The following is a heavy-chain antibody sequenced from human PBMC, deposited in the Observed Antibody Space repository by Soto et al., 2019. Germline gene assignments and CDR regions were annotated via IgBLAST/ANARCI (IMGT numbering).Heavy chain of an antibody. CDR3: AKDIGPDPYDFWSGYLDY. D-gene: IGHD3-3*01. CDR2: ISWNSGSI. J-gene: IGHJ4*02. CDR1: GFTFDDYA. V-gene: IGHV3-9*01. Sequence: GGSLRLSCAASGFTFDDYAMHWVRQAPGKGLEWVSGISWNSGSIGYADSVKGRFTISRDNAKNSLYLQMNSLRAEDTALYYCAKDIGPDPYDFWSGYLDYWGQGTLVTVSS.